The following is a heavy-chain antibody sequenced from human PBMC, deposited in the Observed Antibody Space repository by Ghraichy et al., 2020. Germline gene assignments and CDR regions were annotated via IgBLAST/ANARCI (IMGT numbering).Heavy chain of an antibody. CDR2: ISGSAGST. D-gene: IGHD2-21*02. J-gene: IGHJ3*01. V-gene: IGHV3-23*01. CDR3: AKAFSWVTTPDFFDV. CDR1: GFTYSDYA. Sequence: GGSLRLSCAASGFTYSDYAMSWVRQAPGKGLEWVSTISGSAGSTYYAESVRGRFTISRDNSKNTLYLQMNSLRAVDTAEYFCAKAFSWVTTPDFFDVWGQGTMVSVS.